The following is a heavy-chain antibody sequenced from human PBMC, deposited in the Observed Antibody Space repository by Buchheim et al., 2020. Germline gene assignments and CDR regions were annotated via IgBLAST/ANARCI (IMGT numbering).Heavy chain of an antibody. CDR3: ARDLGFRMDV. Sequence: EVQLVESGGGFVQPGGSLRLSCTASGFPFSSSWMHWVRQAPGKGLVWVSRLSNDGSDTIYADSVQGRFTISRDNDKNTLYLQINSLRAEDTAVYYCARDLGFRMDVWGQGTT. D-gene: IGHD3-3*01. J-gene: IGHJ6*02. CDR1: GFPFSSSW. CDR2: LSNDGSDT. V-gene: IGHV3-74*01.